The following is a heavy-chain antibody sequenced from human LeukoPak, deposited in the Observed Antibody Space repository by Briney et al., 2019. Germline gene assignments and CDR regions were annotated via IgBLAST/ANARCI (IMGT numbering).Heavy chain of an antibody. Sequence: SQTLSLTCTVSGASIRSGDYYWSWIRQPPGKGLEWIGYIYDSGSTYYDPSLKSRITISVDTSENRFSLKLSSVTATDTAVYYCARDCSGGSCYGAFDIWGQGTMVTVSS. J-gene: IGHJ3*02. CDR2: IYDSGST. D-gene: IGHD2-15*01. CDR3: ARDCSGGSCYGAFDI. CDR1: GASIRSGDYY. V-gene: IGHV4-30-4*01.